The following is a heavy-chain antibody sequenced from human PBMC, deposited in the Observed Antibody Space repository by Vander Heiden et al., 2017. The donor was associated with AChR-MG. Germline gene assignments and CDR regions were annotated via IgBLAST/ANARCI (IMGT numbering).Heavy chain of an antibody. CDR3: VRHDYGGNAVDWTSDY. Sequence: QLPLQESGPGLVKPSETLSLTCTVSVGPISSRSYYWGWIRQPPGKGLEWIGSVYYSGSTYHNPSLQSRVTLSVDTSKSQFSLKLSSVTAADTAVYYCVRHDYGGNAVDWTSDYWGQGTLGTVSS. J-gene: IGHJ4*02. D-gene: IGHD4-17*01. CDR1: VGPISSRSYY. V-gene: IGHV4-39*01. CDR2: VYYSGST.